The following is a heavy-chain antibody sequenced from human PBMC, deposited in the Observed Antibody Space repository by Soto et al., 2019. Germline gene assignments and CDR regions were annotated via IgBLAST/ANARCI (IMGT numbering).Heavy chain of an antibody. Sequence: ASVKVSCKASGYPFTYYTMHWVRQAPGQRLEWMGWINAGNGNTKYSQYFQGRVTITRDTSASTAYMELSSLRSEDTAVYYCARDHYYGSGTFNYFDYWGQGTPVTVSS. CDR1: GYPFTYYT. J-gene: IGHJ4*02. V-gene: IGHV1-3*01. CDR3: ARDHYYGSGTFNYFDY. D-gene: IGHD3-10*01. CDR2: INAGNGNT.